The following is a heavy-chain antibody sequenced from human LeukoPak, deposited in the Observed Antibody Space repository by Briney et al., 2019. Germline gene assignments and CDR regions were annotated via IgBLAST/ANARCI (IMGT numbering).Heavy chain of an antibody. J-gene: IGHJ5*02. D-gene: IGHD2-15*01. CDR3: AKDPYRVVVATGNYLDP. CDR1: GFAFSYYG. V-gene: IGHV3-30*18. CDR2: VSHDGSNI. Sequence: PGGSLRLSCAASGFAFSYYGMHWVRHAPGKGLEWVAVVSHDGSNIHYGDSVKGRFTISRDNSKNTVYLQMNSLRAEDTAIYYCAKDPYRVVVATGNYLDPWGQGTLVTVPS.